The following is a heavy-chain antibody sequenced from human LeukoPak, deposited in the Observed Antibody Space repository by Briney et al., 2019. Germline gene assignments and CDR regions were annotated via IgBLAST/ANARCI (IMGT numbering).Heavy chain of an antibody. V-gene: IGHV3-23*01. CDR2: FTNSGYNT. Sequence: GGSLRLSCAASGFSFSSYAMSWVRQAPGKRLEWVSSFTNSGYNTYYADSVKGRFTISRDISKNTLYLQMNSVRAEDTAVYYCAKLLVEWHGRGILDYWGQGTLVTVSS. CDR1: GFSFSSYA. D-gene: IGHD3-10*02. J-gene: IGHJ4*02. CDR3: AKLLVEWHGRGILDY.